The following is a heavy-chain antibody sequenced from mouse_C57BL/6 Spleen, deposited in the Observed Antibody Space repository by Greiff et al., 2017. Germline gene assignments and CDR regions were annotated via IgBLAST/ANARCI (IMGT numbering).Heavy chain of an antibody. D-gene: IGHD2-4*01. CDR2: INPNYGTT. Sequence: LVEPGASVKISCKASGYSFTDYNMNWVKQSNGKSLEWIGVINPNYGTTSYNQKFKGKATLTVDQSSSTAYMQLNSLTSEDSAVYYCALGDYDDYAMDYWGQGTSVTVSS. CDR1: GYSFTDYN. CDR3: ALGDYDDYAMDY. J-gene: IGHJ4*01. V-gene: IGHV1-39*01.